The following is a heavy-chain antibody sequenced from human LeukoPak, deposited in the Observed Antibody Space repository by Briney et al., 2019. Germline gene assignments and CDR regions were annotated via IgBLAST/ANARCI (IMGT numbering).Heavy chain of an antibody. V-gene: IGHV1-69*06. CDR2: IIPIFGTA. Sequence: SVKVSCKASGYTFNSYTISWVRQAPGQGLEWMGGIIPIFGTANYAQKFQGRVTITADKSTSTAYMELSSLRSEDTAVYYCARDRRLYYYDSSGYGAFDIWGQGTMVTVSS. CDR1: GYTFNSYT. J-gene: IGHJ3*02. CDR3: ARDRRLYYYDSSGYGAFDI. D-gene: IGHD3-22*01.